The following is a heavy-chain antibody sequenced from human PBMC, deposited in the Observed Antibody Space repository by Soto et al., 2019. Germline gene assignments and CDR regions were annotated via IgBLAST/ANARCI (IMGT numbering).Heavy chain of an antibody. J-gene: IGHJ4*02. CDR3: ARAVKAAAGTIFDY. V-gene: IGHV1-69*06. CDR1: GGTFSSYA. D-gene: IGHD6-13*01. CDR2: IIPIFGTA. Sequence: ASVKVSCKASGGTFSSYAISWVRQAPGQGLEWMGGIIPIFGTANYAQKFQGRVTITADKSTSEAYMELCSLRSEDTAVYYGARAVKAAAGTIFDYWGQGTLFTVSS.